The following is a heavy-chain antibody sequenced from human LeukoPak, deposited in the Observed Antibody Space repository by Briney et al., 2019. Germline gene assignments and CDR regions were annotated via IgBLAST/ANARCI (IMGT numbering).Heavy chain of an antibody. CDR1: GFTASSNY. CDR3: ARWVNNGGNGCYFDY. CDR2: IYRGGNT. Sequence: SGGSWTFSCAASGFTASSNYLTWVRQAPGKGLDWVSVIYRGGNTYYSDSVKGRFTISRDNSRNTVYLQMNSLRAEDTAVYYCARWVNNGGNGCYFDYWGQGILVTVSS. J-gene: IGHJ4*02. V-gene: IGHV3-66*01. D-gene: IGHD2-8*01.